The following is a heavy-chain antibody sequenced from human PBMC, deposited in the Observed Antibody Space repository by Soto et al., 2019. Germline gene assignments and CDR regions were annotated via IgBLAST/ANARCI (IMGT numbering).Heavy chain of an antibody. D-gene: IGHD3-3*01. CDR2: ISGSGGST. CDR3: AKLPDFWSGYSVSWFDP. J-gene: IGHJ5*02. V-gene: IGHV3-23*01. CDR1: GFTFSSYA. Sequence: EVQLLESGGGLVQPGGSLRLSCAASGFTFSSYAMSWVRQAPGKGLEWVSAISGSGGSTYYADSVKGRFTISRDNSKNTLYLQMNSLRAEDTAVYYCAKLPDFWSGYSVSWFDPWGQGTLVTVSS.